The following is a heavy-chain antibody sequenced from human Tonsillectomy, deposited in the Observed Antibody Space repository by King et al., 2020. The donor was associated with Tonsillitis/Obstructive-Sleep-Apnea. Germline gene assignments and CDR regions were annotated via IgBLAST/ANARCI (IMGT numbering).Heavy chain of an antibody. CDR1: GYRFTGYW. CDR3: ARRGYCGGDTCYNWFDP. Sequence: QLVQSGAEVKKPGESLKISCKASGYRFTGYWIGWVRQMPGKGLEWMGIIYPGDSDTRYSPSFQGQVTISADKSTSTAYLQWSSLKASDTAMYYCARRGYCGGDTCYNWFDPWGQGTLVTVSS. J-gene: IGHJ5*02. D-gene: IGHD2-21*01. CDR2: IYPGDSDT. V-gene: IGHV5-51*03.